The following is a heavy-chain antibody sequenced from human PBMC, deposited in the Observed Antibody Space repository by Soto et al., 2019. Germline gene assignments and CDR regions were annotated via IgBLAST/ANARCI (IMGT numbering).Heavy chain of an antibody. V-gene: IGHV1-69*13. D-gene: IGHD3-3*01. CDR1: GGSFSSYA. CDR3: ARELTSRQGITIFGVVTPRYYYYGMDV. Sequence: PVKLSCKASGGSFSSYAISWGRQAPGQGLEWMGGIIPIFGTANYAQKFQGRVTITADESTSTAYMELSSLRSEDTAVYYCARELTSRQGITIFGVVTPRYYYYGMDVWGQGTTVTVSS. J-gene: IGHJ6*02. CDR2: IIPIFGTA.